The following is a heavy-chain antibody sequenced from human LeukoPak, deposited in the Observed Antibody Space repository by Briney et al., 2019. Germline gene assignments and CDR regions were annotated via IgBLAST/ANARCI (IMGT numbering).Heavy chain of an antibody. CDR3: ARRYSSGWWIDY. D-gene: IGHD6-19*01. CDR2: INHNGNVN. Sequence: GGSLRLSCAASGFTFSSYWMNWARQAPGKGLEWVASINHNGNVNYYVDSVKGRFTISRDNAKNSLYLQMSNLRAEDTAVYYCARRYSSGWWIDYWGQGTLVTVSS. J-gene: IGHJ4*02. V-gene: IGHV3-7*03. CDR1: GFTFSSYW.